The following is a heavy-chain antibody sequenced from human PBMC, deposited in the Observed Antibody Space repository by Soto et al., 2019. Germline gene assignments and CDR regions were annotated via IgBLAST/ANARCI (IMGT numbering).Heavy chain of an antibody. CDR1: GFTFSSYD. CDR3: ARGLPGLIGLAPHYGMDV. CDR2: IGTAGDT. Sequence: EVQLVESGGGLVQPGGSLRLSCAASGFTFSSYDMHWVRQATGKGLEWVSAIGTAGDTYYPGSVKGRFTISRENAKNSLYLQMNSLRAGDTAVYYCARGLPGLIGLAPHYGMDVWGQGTTVTVSS. J-gene: IGHJ6*02. D-gene: IGHD2-8*01. V-gene: IGHV3-13*01.